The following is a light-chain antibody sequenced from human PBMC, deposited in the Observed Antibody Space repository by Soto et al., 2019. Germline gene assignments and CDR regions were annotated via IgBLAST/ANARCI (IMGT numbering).Light chain of an antibody. CDR2: CAF. CDR1: HTISSTF. V-gene: IGKV3-20*01. CDR3: QQCGGYHA. Sequence: EMVLTQSTGTLSLSPGERATLWCRASHTISSTFLAWYQQKPGQSPRLLIYCAFSWATGITDRFSGSGSGTDYNLTISRLEPGDFEVYYCQQCGGYHAFGGGTKVEIK. J-gene: IGKJ4*01.